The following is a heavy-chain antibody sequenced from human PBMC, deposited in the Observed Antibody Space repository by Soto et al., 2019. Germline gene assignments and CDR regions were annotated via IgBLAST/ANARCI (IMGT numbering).Heavy chain of an antibody. CDR2: ISADGEST. V-gene: IGHV3-23*01. CDR3: ASDWGDDSAFYDAFQV. CDR1: GFSFSKFA. Sequence: EVQLLECGGGVVQPGGALRLSCAASGFSFSKFAVSWVRQAPGKGLEWVSAISADGESTFYVDSVKGRFTISRDNSKNALFLQMNALRVEDTAVYYCASDWGDDSAFYDAFQVWGQGTMVSVSS. D-gene: IGHD3-22*01. J-gene: IGHJ3*01.